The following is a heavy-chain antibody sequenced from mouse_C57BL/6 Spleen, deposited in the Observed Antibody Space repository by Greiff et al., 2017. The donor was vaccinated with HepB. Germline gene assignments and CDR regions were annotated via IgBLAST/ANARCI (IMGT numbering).Heavy chain of an antibody. V-gene: IGHV5-17*01. Sequence: EVKVVESGGGLVKPGGSLKLSCAASGFTFSDYGMHWVRQAPEKGLEWVAYISSGSSTIYYADTVKGRFTISRDNAKNTLFLQMTSLRSEDTAMYYCARPGITTVVARAMDYWGQGTSVTVSS. CDR2: ISSGSSTI. CDR3: ARPGITTVVARAMDY. CDR1: GFTFSDYG. J-gene: IGHJ4*01. D-gene: IGHD1-1*01.